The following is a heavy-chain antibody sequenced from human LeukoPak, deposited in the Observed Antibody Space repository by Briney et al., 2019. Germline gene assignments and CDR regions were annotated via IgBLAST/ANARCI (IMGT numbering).Heavy chain of an antibody. J-gene: IGHJ3*02. Sequence: SEPLSLTCTVSGASISSYYWTWIRQPPGKGLEWIGYIYYSGTTNYNPSLKSRVTISGDTSKNQFSLKLSSVTPADTAVYYCARAISLDAFDIWGQGTMVTVSS. CDR2: IYYSGTT. CDR1: GASISSYY. V-gene: IGHV4-59*01. D-gene: IGHD5-12*01. CDR3: ARAISLDAFDI.